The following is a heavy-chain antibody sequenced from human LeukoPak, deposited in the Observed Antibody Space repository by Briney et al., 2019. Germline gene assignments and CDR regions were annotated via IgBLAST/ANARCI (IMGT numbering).Heavy chain of an antibody. CDR3: AKVVNSDWYYFDY. J-gene: IGHJ4*02. D-gene: IGHD6-19*01. CDR1: GFTFDDFA. V-gene: IGHV3-9*01. Sequence: GGSLRLSCVASGFTFDDFAMHWVRQAPGKGLEWVSGISWNSGSIDYADSVKGRFTISRDNAKNSLYLQMNSLRAEDTALYYCAKVVNSDWYYFDYWGQGTLVTVSS. CDR2: ISWNSGSI.